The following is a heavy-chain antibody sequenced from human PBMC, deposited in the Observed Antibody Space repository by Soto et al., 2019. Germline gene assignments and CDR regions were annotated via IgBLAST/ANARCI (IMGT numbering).Heavy chain of an antibody. Sequence: QVQLQQWGARLLKPSETLSLTCAVSGGSLSGYYWSWIRQSPGKGLEWIGDINHTRSINYNPSLKSRVTMSVDTSKTQFSLKLTSATAADTAVYYCARAIPMAYALLSAFDVWGQGTMVAVSS. V-gene: IGHV4-34*01. J-gene: IGHJ3*01. CDR2: INHTRSI. CDR1: GGSLSGYY. CDR3: ARAIPMAYALLSAFDV. D-gene: IGHD2-8*01.